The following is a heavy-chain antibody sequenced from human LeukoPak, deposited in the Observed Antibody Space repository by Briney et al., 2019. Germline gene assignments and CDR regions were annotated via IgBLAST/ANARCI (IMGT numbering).Heavy chain of an antibody. V-gene: IGHV3-23*01. CDR2: ISGSGGST. CDR3: AKGTHYYDSSGYWAY. J-gene: IGHJ4*02. Sequence: GGSLRLSCAASGFTFSSYAMSWVRQAPGKGLEWVSAISGSGGSTYYADSVKGRFTISRDNSKNTLHLQMNSLRAEDTAVYYCAKGTHYYDSSGYWAYWGQGTLVTVSS. CDR1: GFTFSSYA. D-gene: IGHD3-22*01.